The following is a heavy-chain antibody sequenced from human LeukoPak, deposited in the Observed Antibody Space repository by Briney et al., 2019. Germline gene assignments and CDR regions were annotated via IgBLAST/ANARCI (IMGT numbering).Heavy chain of an antibody. CDR3: AKMGGGGYSGYELPFDY. CDR1: GFTFSNYA. V-gene: IGHV3-23*01. CDR2: ISGSGGST. Sequence: GGSLRLSCAASGFTFSNYAMSWVRQAPGKGLEWVSAISGSGGSTYYADSVKGRFTISRDNSKNTLYLQMNSLRAEDTAVYYCAKMGGGGYSGYELPFDYWGQGTLVTVSS. J-gene: IGHJ4*02. D-gene: IGHD5-12*01.